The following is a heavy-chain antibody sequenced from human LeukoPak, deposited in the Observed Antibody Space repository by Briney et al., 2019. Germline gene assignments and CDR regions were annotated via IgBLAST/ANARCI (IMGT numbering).Heavy chain of an antibody. V-gene: IGHV3-53*01. D-gene: IGHD2/OR15-2a*01. J-gene: IGHJ6*02. CDR1: GFTFSSNY. CDR2: IYSGGST. CDR3: ARVRSPGIPFLYYYYYGMDV. Sequence: PGGSLRLSCAASGFTFSSNYMSWVRQAPGKGLEWVSVIYSGGSTYYADSVKGRFTISRDNSKNTLYLQMNSLRAEDTAVYYCARVRSPGIPFLYYYYYGMDVWGQGTTVTVSS.